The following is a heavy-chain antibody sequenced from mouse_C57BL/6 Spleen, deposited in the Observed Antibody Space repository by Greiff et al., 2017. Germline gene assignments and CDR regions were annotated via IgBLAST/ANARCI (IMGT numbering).Heavy chain of an antibody. D-gene: IGHD1-1*01. Sequence: VQLVESGAELVKPGASVKVSCKASGYTFTSYWMHWVKQRPGQGLEWIGRIHPSDGDTNYNQKFKGKATLTVDKSSSTAYMQLSSLTSEDSAVYYCAIPSVVPSYFDYWGQGTTLTVSS. CDR2: IHPSDGDT. J-gene: IGHJ2*01. V-gene: IGHV1-74*01. CDR1: GYTFTSYW. CDR3: AIPSVVPSYFDY.